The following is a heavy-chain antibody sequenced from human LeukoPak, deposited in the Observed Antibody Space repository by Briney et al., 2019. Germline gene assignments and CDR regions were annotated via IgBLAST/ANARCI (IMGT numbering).Heavy chain of an antibody. CDR1: EFTFGSNS. CDR3: ARDGGYCSSTSCFDYYYYYYGMDV. D-gene: IGHD2-2*01. J-gene: IGHJ6*02. Sequence: PGGPLSLSFPASEFTFGSNSLNGFGQAPGRGLNWSHSIIISISTISYADSVKGRFTISRDNAKNSLYLQMNSLRAEDTAVYYCARDGGYCSSTSCFDYYYYYYGMDVWGQGTTVTVSS. V-gene: IGHV3-21*01. CDR2: IIISISTI.